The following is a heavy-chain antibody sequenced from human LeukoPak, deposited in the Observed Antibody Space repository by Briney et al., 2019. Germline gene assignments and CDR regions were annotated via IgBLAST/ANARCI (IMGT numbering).Heavy chain of an antibody. Sequence: GESLKISCKASGYKFTNYWIAWVRQMPGKGLAWMGIIYLDDSDTRYTPSFQGQVTISADKSISTAYLQWSSLKASDTAMYYCARGTTVTTLFFDYWGQGTLVTVSS. CDR2: IYLDDSDT. J-gene: IGHJ4*02. CDR3: ARGTTVTTLFFDY. V-gene: IGHV5-51*01. CDR1: GYKFTNYW. D-gene: IGHD4-17*01.